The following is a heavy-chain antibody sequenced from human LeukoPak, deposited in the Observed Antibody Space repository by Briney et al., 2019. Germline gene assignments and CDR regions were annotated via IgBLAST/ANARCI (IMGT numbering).Heavy chain of an antibody. CDR3: ARGPMVRGVISGMQFDY. CDR2: IYYSGST. CDR1: GGSISGYY. V-gene: IGHV4-59*01. J-gene: IGHJ4*02. D-gene: IGHD3-10*01. Sequence: SETLSLTCTVSGGSISGYYWSWIRQPPGKGLEYLGYIYYSGSTNYNPSLKSRVTISVDTSKNQFSLKLSSVTAADTAVYYCARGPMVRGVISGMQFDYWGQGTLVTVSS.